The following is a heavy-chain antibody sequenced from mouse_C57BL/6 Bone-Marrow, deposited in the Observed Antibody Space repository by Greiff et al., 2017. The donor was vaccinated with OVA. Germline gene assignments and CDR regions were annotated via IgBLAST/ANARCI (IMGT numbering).Heavy chain of an antibody. Sequence: VQVVESGAELARPGASVKLSCKASGYTFTSYGISWVKQRTGQGLEWIGEIYPRSGNTYYNEKFKGKATLTADKSSSTAYMELRSLTSEDSAVYFCVYGSSSWFAYWGQGTLVTVSA. CDR3: VYGSSSWFAY. CDR2: IYPRSGNT. V-gene: IGHV1-81*01. D-gene: IGHD1-1*01. CDR1: GYTFTSYG. J-gene: IGHJ3*01.